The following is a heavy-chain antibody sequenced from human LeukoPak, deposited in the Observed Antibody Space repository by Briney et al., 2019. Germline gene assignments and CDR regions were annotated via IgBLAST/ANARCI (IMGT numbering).Heavy chain of an antibody. CDR1: GFTFDDYA. CDR2: ISWNSGST. Sequence: GGSLRLSCVASGFTFDDYAMHWVRQVPGKGLEWVSGISWNSGSTGYADPVKGRFTISRDNAKNSLYLQMNSLRAEDTALYYCAKDMTTVTTSGSDYWGQGTLVTVSS. CDR3: AKDMTTVTTSGSDY. V-gene: IGHV3-9*01. J-gene: IGHJ4*02. D-gene: IGHD4-17*01.